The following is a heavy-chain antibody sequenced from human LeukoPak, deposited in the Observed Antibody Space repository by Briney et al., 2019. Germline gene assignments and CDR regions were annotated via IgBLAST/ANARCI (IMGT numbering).Heavy chain of an antibody. CDR2: ISWDGGST. D-gene: IGHD3-10*01. J-gene: IGHJ6*02. CDR1: GFTFDDYA. CDR3: AKDVGRFGEPKGYYYYGMDV. V-gene: IGHV3-43D*03. Sequence: GGSLRLSCAASGFTFDDYAMHWVRQAPGKGLEWVSLISWDGGSTYYADSVKGRFTISRDNSKNSLYLQMNSLRAEDTALYYCAKDVGRFGEPKGYYYYGMDVWGQGTTVTVSS.